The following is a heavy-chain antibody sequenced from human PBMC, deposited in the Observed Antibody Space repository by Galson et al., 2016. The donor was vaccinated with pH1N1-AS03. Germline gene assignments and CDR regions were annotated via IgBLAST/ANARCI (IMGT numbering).Heavy chain of an antibody. CDR3: ARDPTYATCGYYYPHFDS. CDR2: ISNSGTTV. Sequence: SLRLSCAASGFTFSNYEMNWVRQAPGKGLEWVSYISNSGTTVHYADSVKGRFTISRDNAKNSLYLQLSSLRAEDTAVYYCARDPTYATCGYYYPHFDSWGQGTLVTVSS. V-gene: IGHV3-48*03. D-gene: IGHD3-22*01. J-gene: IGHJ4*02. CDR1: GFTFSNYE.